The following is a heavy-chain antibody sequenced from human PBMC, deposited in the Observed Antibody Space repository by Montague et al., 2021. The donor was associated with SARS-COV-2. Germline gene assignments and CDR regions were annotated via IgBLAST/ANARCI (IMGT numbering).Heavy chain of an antibody. V-gene: IGHV6-1*01. CDR2: TYYRSKWYN. CDR1: GDSVGSKIAT. J-gene: IGHJ4*02. CDR3: ARIPVGSKYYFDF. D-gene: IGHD2-2*01. Sequence: CAISGDSVGSKIATWKWERQSPERGYGWLGGTYYRSKWYNDYAESVKSRITIDPDTSKHQFSLHLNSVTSEDTAVYYCARIPVGSKYYFDFWGQGTLVTVSS.